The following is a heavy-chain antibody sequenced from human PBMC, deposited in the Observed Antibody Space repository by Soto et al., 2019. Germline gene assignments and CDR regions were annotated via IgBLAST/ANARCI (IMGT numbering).Heavy chain of an antibody. Sequence: ASVKVSCKASGYTFTSYDINWVRQATGQGLEWMGWMNPNSGNTGYAQKFQGRVTITADESTSTAYMELSSLRSEDTAVYYCARVQVAATGEYYYYGMDVWGQGTTVTVSS. D-gene: IGHD2-15*01. V-gene: IGHV1-8*01. CDR2: MNPNSGNT. CDR3: ARVQVAATGEYYYYGMDV. J-gene: IGHJ6*02. CDR1: GYTFTSYD.